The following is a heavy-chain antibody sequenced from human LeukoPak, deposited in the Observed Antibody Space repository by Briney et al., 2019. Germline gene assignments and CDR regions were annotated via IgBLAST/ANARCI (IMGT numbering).Heavy chain of an antibody. CDR2: ISYDGSNK. J-gene: IGHJ4*02. CDR1: GFTFSRYA. V-gene: IGHV3-30-3*01. D-gene: IGHD6-19*01. Sequence: PGGSLRLSCAASGFTFSRYAMHWVRQAPGKGLEWVAVISYDGSNKYYADSVKGRFTISRDNSKNTLYLQMNSLRAEDTAVYYCARDPHSSGWYWYYFDYWGQGTLVTASS. CDR3: ARDPHSSGWYWYYFDY.